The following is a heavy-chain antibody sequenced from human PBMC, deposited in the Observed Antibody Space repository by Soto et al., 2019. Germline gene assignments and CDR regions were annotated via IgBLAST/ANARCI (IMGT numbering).Heavy chain of an antibody. Sequence: SEALSLTCTVSGCSISSGGYYWSWIRQHPGKGLEWIGYIYYSGSTYYNPSLKSRVIISVDTSKNQFSLKLSSVNPPDTAVSYCAIGLSGPWQQEYYFYYWGQGTLVTVSS. D-gene: IGHD6-13*01. V-gene: IGHV4-31*03. CDR1: GCSISSGGYY. CDR3: AIGLSGPWQQEYYFYY. CDR2: IYYSGST. J-gene: IGHJ4*02.